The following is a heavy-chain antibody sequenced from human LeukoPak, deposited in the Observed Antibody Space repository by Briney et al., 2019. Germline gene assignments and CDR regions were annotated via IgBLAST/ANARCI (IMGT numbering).Heavy chain of an antibody. CDR3: AKDPPHSDRSIYSDNS. CDR2: ISADGGDI. J-gene: IGHJ4*02. CDR1: GFIFSNNI. V-gene: IGHV3-23*01. D-gene: IGHD3-22*01. Sequence: GGSLRLSCAASGFIFSNNIMIWVRQAPGKGLEWVSVISADGGDIYYADSANGRFTISRDNSKNTLHLQMDSLRAEDTAVYYCAKDPPHSDRSIYSDNSWGQGTLVTVSS.